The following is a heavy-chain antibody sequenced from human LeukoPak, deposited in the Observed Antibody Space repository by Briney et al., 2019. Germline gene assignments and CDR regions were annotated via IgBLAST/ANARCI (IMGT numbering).Heavy chain of an antibody. V-gene: IGHV3-21*03. J-gene: IGHJ4*02. CDR1: GFTFSSYS. Sequence: GGSLRLSCAASGFTFSSYSMNWVRQAPGKGLEWVSSMSSGSSYIYSADSVKGRFTISRDNAKNSLYLQMNSLKTGDTAVYFCASHSSYWLLGYWGQGTLVTVSS. D-gene: IGHD6-19*01. CDR2: MSSGSSYI. CDR3: ASHSSYWLLGY.